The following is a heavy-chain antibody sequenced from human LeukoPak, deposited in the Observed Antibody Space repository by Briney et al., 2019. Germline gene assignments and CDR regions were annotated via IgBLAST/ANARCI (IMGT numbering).Heavy chain of an antibody. CDR3: ARDRSIFGAAQVV. CDR1: GFTFSSYS. CDR2: ISSSGSTI. V-gene: IGHV3-48*04. J-gene: IGHJ3*01. D-gene: IGHD3-3*01. Sequence: GGSLRLSCAASGFTFSSYSMNWVRQAPGKGLEWVSYISSSGSTIYYADSVKGRFTISRDNAKNSLYLQMNSLRAEDTAVYYCARDRSIFGAAQVVWGQGTMVTVSS.